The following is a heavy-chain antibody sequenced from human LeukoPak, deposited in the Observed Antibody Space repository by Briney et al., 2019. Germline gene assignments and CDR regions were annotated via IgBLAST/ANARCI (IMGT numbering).Heavy chain of an antibody. Sequence: GGSLRLSWAASGFTFRNAWMSWVRQAPGKGLEWVGRIKSKTDGGTTDYAAPVKGRFTISRDDSKNTLYLQMNSLKTEDTAVYYCTTDQYYGSELVSMDVWGQGTTVTVSS. CDR3: TTDQYYGSELVSMDV. J-gene: IGHJ6*02. D-gene: IGHD3-10*01. CDR1: GFTFRNAW. CDR2: IKSKTDGGTT. V-gene: IGHV3-15*01.